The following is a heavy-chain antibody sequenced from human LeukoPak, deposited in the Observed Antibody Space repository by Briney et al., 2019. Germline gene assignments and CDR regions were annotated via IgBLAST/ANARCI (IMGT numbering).Heavy chain of an antibody. Sequence: GGSLRLSCAASGFTLSRFWMSWVRQAPGRGLEWVANIKQDGSDKRYVDSVKGRFAVSRDNSKNFLYLEMNSLRAEDTAVYYCAGPASLYLGSEDQGSESWGQGTLVTVSS. CDR1: GFTLSRFW. D-gene: IGHD6-25*01. CDR3: AGPASLYLGSEDQGSES. J-gene: IGHJ5*02. V-gene: IGHV3-7*01. CDR2: IKQDGSDK.